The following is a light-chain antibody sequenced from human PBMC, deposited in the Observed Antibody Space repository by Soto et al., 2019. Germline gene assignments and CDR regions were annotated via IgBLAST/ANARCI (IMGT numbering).Light chain of an antibody. Sequence: QSALTQPPSASGSPGQSVTISCTGTSSDVGGYNYVSWYQQHPGKAPKLMIYEVTKRPSGVPDRFSGSKSGNTASLTVSGLQAEDEADYYCNSYAGSDNFVIFGGETKLTVL. CDR3: NSYAGSDNFVI. CDR2: EVT. J-gene: IGLJ2*01. CDR1: SSDVGGYNY. V-gene: IGLV2-8*01.